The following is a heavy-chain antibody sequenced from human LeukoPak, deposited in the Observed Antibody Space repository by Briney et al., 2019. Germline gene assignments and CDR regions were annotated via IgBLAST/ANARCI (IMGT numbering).Heavy chain of an antibody. CDR1: GGSFSGYY. D-gene: IGHD1-26*01. Sequence: PSETLSLTCAVYGGSFSGYYWSWIRQPPGKGLGWIGEINHSGSTNYNPSLKSRVTISIDTSKNQFSLKLSSVTAADTAVYYCARGPDPGKVGAAIYYYFGMDVWAKGPRSPSP. CDR3: ARGPDPGKVGAAIYYYFGMDV. V-gene: IGHV4-34*01. J-gene: IGHJ6*02. CDR2: INHSGST.